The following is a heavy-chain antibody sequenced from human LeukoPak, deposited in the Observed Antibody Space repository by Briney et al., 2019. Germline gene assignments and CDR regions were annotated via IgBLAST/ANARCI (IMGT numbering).Heavy chain of an antibody. V-gene: IGHV4-34*01. CDR2: INHSGST. Sequence: SETLSLTCAVYGGSFSGYYWSWIRQPPGKGLEWIGEINHSGSTNYNPSLKSRVTISVDTSKNQFSLKLSSVTAADTAVYYCARHPSSYYYDRYYFDYWGQGTLVTVSS. CDR1: GGSFSGYY. D-gene: IGHD3-22*01. CDR3: ARHPSSYYYDRYYFDY. J-gene: IGHJ4*02.